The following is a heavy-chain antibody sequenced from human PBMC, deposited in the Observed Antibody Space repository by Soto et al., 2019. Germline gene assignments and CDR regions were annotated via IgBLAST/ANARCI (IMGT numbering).Heavy chain of an antibody. J-gene: IGHJ5*02. CDR3: ASNNVRGVSNSYNWTDP. D-gene: IGHD3-10*01. CDR2: IFYTGNT. Sequence: SETLSLTCTVSGGHISSYSWNWIRQYPGKGFEWIVQIFYTGNTDYNPSLKSRVTMSVDIPKTPFSLKMRSVPAADTAMYFCASNNVRGVSNSYNWTDPCGQGNLVTVSS. V-gene: IGHV4-59*01. CDR1: GGHISSYS.